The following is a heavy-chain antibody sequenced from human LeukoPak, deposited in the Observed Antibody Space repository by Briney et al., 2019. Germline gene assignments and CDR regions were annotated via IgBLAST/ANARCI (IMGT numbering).Heavy chain of an antibody. D-gene: IGHD3-10*01. CDR3: AKGPILLWSSDAFDI. Sequence: GGSLRLSCAASGFTFSSYSMNWVRQAPGKGLEWVSSISSSSSYIYYADSVKGRFTISRDNSKNTLYLQMNSLRAEDTAVYYCAKGPILLWSSDAFDIWGQGTMVTVSS. V-gene: IGHV3-21*04. J-gene: IGHJ3*02. CDR2: ISSSSSYI. CDR1: GFTFSSYS.